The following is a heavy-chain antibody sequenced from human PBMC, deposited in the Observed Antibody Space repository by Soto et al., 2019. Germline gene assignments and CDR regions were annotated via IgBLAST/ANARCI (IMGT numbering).Heavy chain of an antibody. D-gene: IGHD3-3*02. CDR1: GDSIISSDFY. CDR3: ARHSLALRKNNWFDP. V-gene: IGHV4-39*01. CDR2: VFYLGSS. Sequence: SETLSLTCTVSGDSIISSDFYWGWVRQPPGKGLEWIGSVFYLGSSYYNPSLKSRVTMSVDTSKNQFSLRLRSVTAADTALYFCARHSLALRKNNWFDPWGQGIMVTVSS. J-gene: IGHJ5*02.